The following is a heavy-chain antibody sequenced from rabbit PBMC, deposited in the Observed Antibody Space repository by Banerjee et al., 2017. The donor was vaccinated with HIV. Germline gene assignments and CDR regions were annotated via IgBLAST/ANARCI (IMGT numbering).Heavy chain of an antibody. CDR3: ARLYDYYTRYFNL. CDR1: GFSFSNNYV. J-gene: IGHJ4*01. D-gene: IGHD8-1*01. CDR2: INISSGNT. V-gene: IGHV1S45*01. Sequence: QEQLEESGGDLVKPEGSLTLTCTASGFSFSNNYVMCWVRQAPGKGLEWIACINISSGNTVYASWAKGRFTISKTSSTTVTLQMTSLTAADTATYFCARLYDYYTRYFNLWGPGTLVTVS.